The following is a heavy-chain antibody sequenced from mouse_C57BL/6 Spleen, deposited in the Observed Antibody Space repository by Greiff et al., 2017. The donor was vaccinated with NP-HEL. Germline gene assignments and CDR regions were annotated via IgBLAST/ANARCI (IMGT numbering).Heavy chain of an antibody. D-gene: IGHD1-1*01. Sequence: QVQLQQSGAELVKPGASVKLSCKASGYTFTSYWMHWVKQRPGQGLEWIGMIHPNSGSTNYNEKFKSKATLTVDKSSSTAYMQLSSLTSEDSAVYYCARHLYYGSSYGYFDVWGTGTTVTVSS. CDR2: IHPNSGST. J-gene: IGHJ1*03. CDR1: GYTFTSYW. V-gene: IGHV1-64*01. CDR3: ARHLYYGSSYGYFDV.